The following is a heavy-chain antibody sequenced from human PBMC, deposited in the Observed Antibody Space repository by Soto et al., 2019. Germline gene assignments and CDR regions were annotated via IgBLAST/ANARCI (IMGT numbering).Heavy chain of an antibody. V-gene: IGHV1-18*04. D-gene: IGHD5-12*01. Sequence: ASVKVSCKASGYTFTSYGISWVRQAPGQGHEWMGWISTYSGDTKYAQKFQGRVTMTTDTSTTTAYLELRSLRSDDTAVYYCARHHGPTTSENWFDPWGQGTLVTVSS. CDR3: ARHHGPTTSENWFDP. CDR1: GYTFTSYG. CDR2: ISTYSGDT. J-gene: IGHJ5*02.